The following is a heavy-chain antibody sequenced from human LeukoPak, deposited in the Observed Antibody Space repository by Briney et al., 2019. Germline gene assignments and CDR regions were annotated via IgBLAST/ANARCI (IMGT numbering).Heavy chain of an antibody. CDR2: ISSGSSYI. V-gene: IGHV3-21*01. CDR1: GFTFSNAW. J-gene: IGHJ6*02. D-gene: IGHD3-3*02. Sequence: GGSLRLSCGVSGFTFSNAWMSWVRQAPGKGLEWLSSISSGSSYIYYADSVKGRFTISRDNANNSLYLQLHSLRAEDTAVYYCARDPFSAGREAYSFLGIYNMDVWGQGTTVTVSS. CDR3: ARDPFSAGREAYSFLGIYNMDV.